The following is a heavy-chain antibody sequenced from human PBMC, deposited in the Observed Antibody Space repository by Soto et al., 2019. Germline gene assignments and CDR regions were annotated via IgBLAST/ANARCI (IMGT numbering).Heavy chain of an antibody. D-gene: IGHD3-22*01. CDR2: IYYSGST. J-gene: IGHJ4*02. CDR3: AYYYDSSGLGY. V-gene: IGHV4-59*01. CDR1: GTSIINYY. Sequence: TAILSPTCPSYGTSIINYYWSCIRHATGKGLEWIGYIYYSGSTNYNPSLKSRVTISVDTSKNLFSLKLSSVTAADTAVYYCAYYYDSSGLGYWGQGTLVTVS.